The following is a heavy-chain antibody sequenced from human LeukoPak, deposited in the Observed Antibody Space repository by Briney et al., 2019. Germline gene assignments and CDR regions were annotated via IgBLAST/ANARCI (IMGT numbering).Heavy chain of an antibody. V-gene: IGHV4-31*03. D-gene: IGHD6-19*01. J-gene: IGHJ4*02. Sequence: SETLSLTCTVSGGSISSGGYCWSWIRQHPGKGLEWIGYIYYSGSTYYNPSLMSRVTISVDTSKNHFSLKLTSVTAADTAVYYCARLGSGWYFDYWGQGTLVTVSS. CDR2: IYYSGST. CDR1: GGSISSGGYC. CDR3: ARLGSGWYFDY.